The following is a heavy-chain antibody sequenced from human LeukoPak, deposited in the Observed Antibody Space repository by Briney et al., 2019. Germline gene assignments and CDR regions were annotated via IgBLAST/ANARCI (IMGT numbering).Heavy chain of an antibody. V-gene: IGHV3-30*18. J-gene: IGHJ4*02. D-gene: IGHD3-9*01. CDR1: GFTFSSYG. CDR3: AKDLLYFDWLLPDY. CDR2: ISYDGSNK. Sequence: GGSLRLSCAASGFTFSSYGMHWVRRAPGKGLEWVAVISYDGSNKYYADSVKGRFTISRDNSKNTLYLQMNSLRAEDTAVYYCAKDLLYFDWLLPDYWGQRTLVTVSS.